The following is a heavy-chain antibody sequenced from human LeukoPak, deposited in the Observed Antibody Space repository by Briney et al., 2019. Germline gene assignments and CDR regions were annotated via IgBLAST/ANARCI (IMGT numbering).Heavy chain of an antibody. CDR1: GGSISSYY. CDR3: ARITDRTIFGEIMHGFDI. J-gene: IGHJ3*02. CDR2: IYYSGST. Sequence: SETLSLTCTVSGGSISSYYWSWIRQPPGRGLEWIGYIYYSGSTNYNPSLKSRVTISVDTSKNQFSLKLSSVTAADTAVYYCARITDRTIFGEIMHGFDIWGQGTPVTVSS. D-gene: IGHD3-3*01. V-gene: IGHV4-59*08.